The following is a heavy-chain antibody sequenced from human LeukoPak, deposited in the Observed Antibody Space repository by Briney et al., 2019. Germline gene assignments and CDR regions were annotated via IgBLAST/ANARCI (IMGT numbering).Heavy chain of an antibody. V-gene: IGHV3-7*03. J-gene: IGHJ6*02. CDR2: IKLDGSEK. Sequence: GGSLRLSCVASGFTFGKYWMSWVRQAPGKGLEWVANIKLDGSEKNYVDSVKGRFTISRDNAKNSLFLQMNSLRAEDTAVYYCASVHYYGMEVWGQGTTVTVSS. D-gene: IGHD2-8*01. CDR3: ASVHYYGMEV. CDR1: GFTFGKYW.